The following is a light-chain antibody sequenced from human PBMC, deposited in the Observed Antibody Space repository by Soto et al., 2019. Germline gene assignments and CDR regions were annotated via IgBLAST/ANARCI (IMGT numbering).Light chain of an antibody. J-gene: IGLJ2*01. CDR3: QSYDSSLRGVV. Sequence: QSALTQPPSASGSPGQSVTISCTGTSSDVGGYNYVSWYQQHPGKAPKLVLYEVTKRPSGVPDRFSGSKSGNTASLTVSGLQAEDEAHYYCQSYDSSLRGVVFGGGTKLTVL. CDR2: EVT. CDR1: SSDVGGYNY. V-gene: IGLV2-8*01.